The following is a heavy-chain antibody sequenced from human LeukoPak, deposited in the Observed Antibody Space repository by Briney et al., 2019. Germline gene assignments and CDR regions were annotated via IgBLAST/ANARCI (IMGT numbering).Heavy chain of an antibody. CDR1: GFTFSSYW. D-gene: IGHD3-22*01. CDR3: ARGAKGYYDSSGYYQDY. J-gene: IGHJ4*02. Sequence: GGSLRLSCAASGFTFSSYWMSWVRQAPGKGLEWVANIKQDGSEKYYVDSVKGRFTISRDNAKNSLYLQMNSLRAEDTAVYYCARGAKGYYDSSGYYQDYWGQGTLVTVSS. CDR2: IKQDGSEK. V-gene: IGHV3-7*04.